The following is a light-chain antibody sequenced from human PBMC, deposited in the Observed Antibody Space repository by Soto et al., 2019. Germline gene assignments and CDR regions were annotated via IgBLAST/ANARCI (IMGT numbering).Light chain of an antibody. V-gene: IGLV2-23*03. J-gene: IGLJ1*01. CDR2: EGS. CDR1: SSDVGGYNY. CDR3: CSYAGGSNV. Sequence: QSALTQPASVSGSPGQSITISCTGTSSDVGGYNYVSWYQQHPGKAPKLMIYEGSKRPSGVSDRFSGSKSGNTASLTISGLQAEDEADYFCCSYAGGSNVFGTGTKVTVL.